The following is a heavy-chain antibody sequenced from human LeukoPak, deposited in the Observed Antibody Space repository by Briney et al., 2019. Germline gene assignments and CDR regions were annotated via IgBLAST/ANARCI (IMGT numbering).Heavy chain of an antibody. CDR1: GYTFVSYG. V-gene: IGHV1-18*01. Sequence: ASVKVSCKASGYTFVSYGITWVRQAPGQGLEWMGWISAYNGNTNYAQKLQGRVTMTTDTSTSTAYMELRSLRSDDTAVYYCARVVNVDWFDPWGQGTLVTVSS. CDR2: ISAYNGNT. D-gene: IGHD2/OR15-2a*01. J-gene: IGHJ5*02. CDR3: ARVVNVDWFDP.